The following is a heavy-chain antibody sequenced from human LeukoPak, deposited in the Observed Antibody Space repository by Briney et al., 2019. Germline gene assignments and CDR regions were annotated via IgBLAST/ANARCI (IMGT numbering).Heavy chain of an antibody. D-gene: IGHD1-14*01. V-gene: IGHV1-69*13. Sequence: GASVKVTCKASGYTFTSYGISWVRQAPGQGLEWMGGIIPIFGTANYAQKFQGRVTITADESTSTAYMELSSLRSEDTAVYYCASGRTEPYWGQGTLVTVSS. CDR3: ASGRTEPY. CDR1: GYTFTSYG. J-gene: IGHJ4*02. CDR2: IIPIFGTA.